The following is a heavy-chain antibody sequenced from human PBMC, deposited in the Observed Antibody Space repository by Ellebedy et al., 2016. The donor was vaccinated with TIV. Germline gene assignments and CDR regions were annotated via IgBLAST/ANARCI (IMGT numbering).Heavy chain of an antibody. D-gene: IGHD1-26*01. CDR1: GYTFTSYY. V-gene: IGHV1-46*01. CDR3: ARDGSSPEPPHLDY. Sequence: ASVKVSCKASGYTFTSYYMHWVRQVPGQGLEWMGIINPSGGSTSYAQKFQGRVTITRNTSISTAYMELSSLRSDDTAVYYCARDGSSPEPPHLDYWGQGTLVTVSS. J-gene: IGHJ4*02. CDR2: INPSGGST.